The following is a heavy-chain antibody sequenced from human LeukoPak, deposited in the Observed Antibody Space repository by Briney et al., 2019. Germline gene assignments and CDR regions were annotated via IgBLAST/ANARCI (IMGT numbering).Heavy chain of an antibody. Sequence: PSETLSLTCAVYGGSLSGYYWSWIRQPPGKGLEWIGEINHSGSTNYNPSLKSRVTISVDTSKNQFSLKLSSVTAADTAVYYCASLAYCGGDCYSSYYYYGMDVWGQGTTVTVSS. J-gene: IGHJ6*02. V-gene: IGHV4-34*01. CDR3: ASLAYCGGDCYSSYYYYGMDV. D-gene: IGHD2-21*02. CDR1: GGSLSGYY. CDR2: INHSGST.